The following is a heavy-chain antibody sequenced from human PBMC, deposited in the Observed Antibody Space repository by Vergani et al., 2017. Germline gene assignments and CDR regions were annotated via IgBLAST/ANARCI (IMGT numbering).Heavy chain of an antibody. CDR1: GGSISSGGYY. CDR2: IYYSGST. Sequence: QVQLQESGPGLVKPSQTLSLTCTVSGGSISSGGYYWSWIRQHPGKGLEWIGYIYYSGSTYYNPSLKSRVTISVDTSKNQFSLKLSSVTAADTAVYYCARDPVVVTAPDAFDIWGQGTMVTVSS. D-gene: IGHD2-21*02. CDR3: ARDPVVVTAPDAFDI. J-gene: IGHJ3*02. V-gene: IGHV4-31*03.